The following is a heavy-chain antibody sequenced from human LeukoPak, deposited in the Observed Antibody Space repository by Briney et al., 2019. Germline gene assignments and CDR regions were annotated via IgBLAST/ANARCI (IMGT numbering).Heavy chain of an antibody. V-gene: IGHV1-2*02. Sequence: GASVKVSCKASGYIFTGYYLHWVRQAPGQGLESMGWINPDSGDTNFAQKFQGRVSMTRDTSISTAYMELSRLRSDDTAYYYCARGYYYDSSLYYWGQGTLVTVSS. J-gene: IGHJ4*02. CDR2: INPDSGDT. CDR3: ARGYYYDSSLYY. D-gene: IGHD3-22*01. CDR1: GYIFTGYY.